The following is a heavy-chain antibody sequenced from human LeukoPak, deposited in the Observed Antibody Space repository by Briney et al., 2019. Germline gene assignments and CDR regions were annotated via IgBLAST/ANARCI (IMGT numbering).Heavy chain of an antibody. CDR1: GFTFSSYW. Sequence: PGGSLRLSCAASGFTFSSYWMSWVRQAPGKGLEWVANIKQDGSEKYYVDSVKGRFTISRDNSKNTLYLQMNSLRAEDTAVYYCARDKCSGGSCYSEFDPWGQGTLVTVSS. CDR3: ARDKCSGGSCYSEFDP. CDR2: IKQDGSEK. V-gene: IGHV3-7*03. J-gene: IGHJ5*02. D-gene: IGHD2-15*01.